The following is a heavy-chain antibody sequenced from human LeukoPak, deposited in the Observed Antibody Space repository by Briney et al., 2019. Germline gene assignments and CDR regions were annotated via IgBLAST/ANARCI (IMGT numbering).Heavy chain of an antibody. CDR3: ARFSHGGGGYFDY. V-gene: IGHV1-46*04. J-gene: IGHJ4*02. D-gene: IGHD3-16*01. CDR1: GYTFTNYY. Sequence: ASVKVSCKASGYTFTNYYMHWVRQAPGQGLEWMGIINPSGGSTSYAQKLQGRVTMTRDTSTSTVYMELSSLRSEDTAVYYCARFSHGGGGYFDYWGQGTLVTVSS. CDR2: INPSGGST.